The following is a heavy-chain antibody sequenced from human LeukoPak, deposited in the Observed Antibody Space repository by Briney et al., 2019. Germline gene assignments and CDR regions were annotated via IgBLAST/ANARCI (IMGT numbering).Heavy chain of an antibody. CDR2: IWYDGSNK. CDR1: RFTFSNYG. CDR3: ARDPGRGYTYGYGFDY. D-gene: IGHD5-18*01. J-gene: IGHJ4*02. Sequence: GGSLRLSCAASRFTFSNYGMHWVRQAPGKGLEWVAVIWYDGSNKYYADSVKGRFTISRDNSKNTLYLQMNRLRAEDTAVYYCARDPGRGYTYGYGFDYWGQGTLVTVSS. V-gene: IGHV3-33*01.